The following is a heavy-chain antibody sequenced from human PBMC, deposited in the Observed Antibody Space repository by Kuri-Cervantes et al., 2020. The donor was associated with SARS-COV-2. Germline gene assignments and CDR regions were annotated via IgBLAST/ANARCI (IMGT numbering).Heavy chain of an antibody. CDR3: ARGLGIQGXYYGMDV. D-gene: IGHD3-9*01. CDR2: XXTSXGT. CDR1: GGXISSGSSX. V-gene: IGHV4-61*09. Sequence: SETLSXXXSXSGGXISSGSSXCTXIRXPAXXGLXXXGHXXTSXGTNYNPSXXSRVTISVDTSXXQFSLKLSPVTAADTAXYYXARGLGIQGXYYGMDVWGQGTTVTVSS. J-gene: IGHJ6*02.